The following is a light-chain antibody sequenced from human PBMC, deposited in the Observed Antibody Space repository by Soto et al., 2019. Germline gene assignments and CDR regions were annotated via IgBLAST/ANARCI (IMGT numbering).Light chain of an antibody. V-gene: IGKV1-39*01. CDR2: AAS. Sequence: DLQMLQSPSSLSASVGDRVTITCRASQSISSYLNWYPQKPVKAPKLLIYAASSLQSGVPSRFSGSGSGTDFTLTVSSLQPEDFATYYCQQSYSTPLFTFGPGTKVDIK. CDR1: QSISSY. J-gene: IGKJ3*01. CDR3: QQSYSTPLFT.